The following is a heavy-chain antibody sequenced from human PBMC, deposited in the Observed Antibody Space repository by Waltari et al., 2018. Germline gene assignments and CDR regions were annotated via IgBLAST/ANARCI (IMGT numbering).Heavy chain of an antibody. CDR1: GLIVSTNY. V-gene: IGHV3-53*01. CDR3: ATDGDGDCSLCLAQ. D-gene: IGHD2-21*02. Sequence: EVQLVESGGGVIQPGGSLRLSCAASGLIVSTNYMSWVRQAPGKGLEVVSVIYNDGTKLYADSVKGRFTVSRDNSKNMVHLQMDSLRAEDTAVYYCATDGDGDCSLCLAQWGQGTLVTVSS. J-gene: IGHJ4*02. CDR2: IYNDGTK.